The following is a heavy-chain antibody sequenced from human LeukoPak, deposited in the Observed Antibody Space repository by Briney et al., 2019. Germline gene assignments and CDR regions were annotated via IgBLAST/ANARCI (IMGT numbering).Heavy chain of an antibody. CDR2: XNXXGST. Sequence: GEXNXXGSTNYNPSLKSRVTISVDTSKNQFSLKLSSVTAADTAVYYCARGRTKRITMVRGVIYFDYWGQGTLVTVSS. V-gene: IGHV4-34*01. D-gene: IGHD3-10*01. J-gene: IGHJ4*02. CDR3: ARGRTKRITMVRGVIYFDY.